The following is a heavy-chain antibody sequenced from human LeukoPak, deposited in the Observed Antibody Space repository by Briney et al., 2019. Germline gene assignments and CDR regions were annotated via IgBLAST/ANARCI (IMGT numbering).Heavy chain of an antibody. V-gene: IGHV1-69*01. CDR2: IIPIFGTA. D-gene: IGHD2/OR15-2a*01. CDR1: VGTFSSYA. J-gene: IGHJ4*02. Sequence: SVKVSCKASVGTFSSYAISWVRQAPGQGLEWMGGIIPIFGTANYAQKFQCRVTITADQSTSTGYMELSSLRSEDTAVYYCARDGPTLSPVGGYWGQGTLVTVSS. CDR3: ARDGPTLSPVGGY.